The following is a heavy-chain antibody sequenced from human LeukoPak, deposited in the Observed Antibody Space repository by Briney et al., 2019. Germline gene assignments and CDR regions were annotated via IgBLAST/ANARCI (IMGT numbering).Heavy chain of an antibody. CDR2: IYVTGST. J-gene: IGHJ6*03. D-gene: IGHD3-22*01. Sequence: SETLSLTCTVSGGSIINYYWSWIRQPAGTGLGWVGRIYVTGSTIYNSYLQSRLSMSVDTSKNQFSLRLTSVTAADTAVYYCARLKYYDSTGYSPGYYMDVWGKGITVTVSS. V-gene: IGHV4-4*07. CDR1: GGSIINYY. CDR3: ARLKYYDSTGYSPGYYMDV.